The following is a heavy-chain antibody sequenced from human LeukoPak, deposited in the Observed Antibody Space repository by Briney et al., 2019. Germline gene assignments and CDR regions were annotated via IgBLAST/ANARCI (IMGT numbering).Heavy chain of an antibody. J-gene: IGHJ4*02. CDR3: ARDFVVVTAMGTFVSYFDY. CDR2: INPNSGGT. Sequence: ASVKVSCKASGYTLTGYYMHWVRQAPRQGREWMGWINPNSGGTNYAQKFQGRVTMPRDTSISTAYMELSRLRSDDTAVYYCARDFVVVTAMGTFVSYFDYWGQGTLVTVSS. CDR1: GYTLTGYY. D-gene: IGHD2-21*02. V-gene: IGHV1-2*02.